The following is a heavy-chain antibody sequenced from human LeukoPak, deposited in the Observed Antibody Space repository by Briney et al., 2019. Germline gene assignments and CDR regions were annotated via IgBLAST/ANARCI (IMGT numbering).Heavy chain of an antibody. V-gene: IGHV1-69*05. J-gene: IGHJ4*02. CDR1: GGTFSSYA. D-gene: IGHD1-20*01. Sequence: ASVKVSCKASGGTFSSYAISWVRQAPGQGLEWMGRIIPIFGTANYAQKFQGRVTITTDESTSTASMELSSLRSEDTAVYYCARASITGTRVDYWGQGTLVTVSS. CDR3: ARASITGTRVDY. CDR2: IIPIFGTA.